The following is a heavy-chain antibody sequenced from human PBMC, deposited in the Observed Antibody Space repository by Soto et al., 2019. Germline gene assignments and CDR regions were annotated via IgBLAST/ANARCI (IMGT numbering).Heavy chain of an antibody. CDR3: ERERCCGGDV. V-gene: IGHV1-8*01. J-gene: IGHJ6*02. CDR2: MNPNSGNT. CDR1: GYTFTSYD. Sequence: QVQLVQSGAEVKKPGASVKVSCKASGYTFTSYDINWVRQATGQGLEWMGWMNPNSGNTGYAQKFQGRITMTRNTSISTAYVALSSLRSEDTAVYYGERERCCGGDVVGQGTTVTVSS. D-gene: IGHD2-15*01.